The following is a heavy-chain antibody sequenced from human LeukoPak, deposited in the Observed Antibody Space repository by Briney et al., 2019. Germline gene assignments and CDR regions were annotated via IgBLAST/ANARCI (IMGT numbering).Heavy chain of an antibody. Sequence: PGGSLRLSCAASGFTFSSYSMNWVRQAPGKGLEWVSSISSSSSYIYYADSVKGRFTISRDNAKNSLYLQMNSLRAEDTAVYYCARDLTYYYDSSGYSVIDYWGRGTLVTVSS. CDR2: ISSSSSYI. CDR1: GFTFSSYS. V-gene: IGHV3-21*01. D-gene: IGHD3-22*01. CDR3: ARDLTYYYDSSGYSVIDY. J-gene: IGHJ4*02.